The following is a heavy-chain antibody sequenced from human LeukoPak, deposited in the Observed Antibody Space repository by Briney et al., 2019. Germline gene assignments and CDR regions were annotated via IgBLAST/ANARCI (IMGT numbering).Heavy chain of an antibody. Sequence: GGSLRLSCAASGFTFNNYEMHWVRQTAGKGLEWVSAVGIAGDTSYAGSVKGRFSISRDNAESSLFLQMDSLRAGDTAVYYCAREGRMGTADAFDVWGQGTMVTVSS. CDR1: GFTFNNYE. CDR3: AREGRMGTADAFDV. V-gene: IGHV3-13*01. CDR2: VGIAGDT. D-gene: IGHD1-14*01. J-gene: IGHJ3*01.